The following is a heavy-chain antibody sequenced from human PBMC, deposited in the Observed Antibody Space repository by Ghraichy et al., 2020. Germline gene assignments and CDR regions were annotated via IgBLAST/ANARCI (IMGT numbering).Heavy chain of an antibody. J-gene: IGHJ3*02. V-gene: IGHV4-34*01. CDR2: INSGGS. CDR1: GGPFTGHH. D-gene: IGHD1-1*01. CDR3: ARPGGGNAFDI. Sequence: ETLSLTCGVYGGPFTGHHWTWIRQPPGKGLEWIGKINSGGSNCNPSLKSRVTISVDTSKSQFSLELRSVMVADSAVYYCARPGGGNAFDIWGQGTMVTVSS.